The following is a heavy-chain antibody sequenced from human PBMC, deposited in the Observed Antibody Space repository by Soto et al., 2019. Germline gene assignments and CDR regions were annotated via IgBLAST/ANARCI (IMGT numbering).Heavy chain of an antibody. CDR3: ARGKPIAAAGSVAFDI. CDR1: GFTFSSYA. V-gene: IGHV3-30-3*01. Sequence: GSLRLSCAASGFTFSSYAMHWVRQAPGKRLEWVAVISYDGSNKYYADSVKGRFTISRDNSKNTLYLQMNSLRAEDTAVYYCARGKPIAAAGSVAFDIWGQGXMVTV. J-gene: IGHJ3*02. D-gene: IGHD6-13*01. CDR2: ISYDGSNK.